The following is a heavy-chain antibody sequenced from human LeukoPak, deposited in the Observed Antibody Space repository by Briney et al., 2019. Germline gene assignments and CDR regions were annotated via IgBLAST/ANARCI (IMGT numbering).Heavy chain of an antibody. Sequence: SETLSLTCTVSGGSISSCYWSWIRQPAGKGLEWIGRIYTSGSTNYNPSLKSRVTMSVDTSKNQFSLKLSSVTAADTAVYYCARDQYSYGGHYFDYWGQGTLVTVSS. CDR3: ARDQYSYGGHYFDY. CDR2: IYTSGST. D-gene: IGHD5-18*01. CDR1: GGSISSCY. J-gene: IGHJ4*02. V-gene: IGHV4-4*07.